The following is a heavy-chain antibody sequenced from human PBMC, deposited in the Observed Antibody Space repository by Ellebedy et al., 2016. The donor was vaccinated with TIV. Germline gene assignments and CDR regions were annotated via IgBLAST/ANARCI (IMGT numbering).Heavy chain of an antibody. V-gene: IGHV3-23*01. CDR1: GFTFSSYA. Sequence: GESLKISXAASGFTFSSYAMSWVRQAPGKGLEWVSAISGSGGSTYYADSVKGRFTIPRDNSKNTLYLQMNSLRAEDTAVYYCASARSDYFDYWGQGTLVTVSS. D-gene: IGHD6-13*01. J-gene: IGHJ4*02. CDR3: ASARSDYFDY. CDR2: ISGSGGST.